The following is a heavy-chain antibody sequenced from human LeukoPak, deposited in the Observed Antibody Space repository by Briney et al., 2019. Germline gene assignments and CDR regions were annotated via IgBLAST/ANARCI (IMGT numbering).Heavy chain of an antibody. D-gene: IGHD2-2*01. J-gene: IGHJ2*01. CDR2: ISGSGGST. Sequence: GRSLRLSCAASGFTFSSYAMSWVRQAPGEGLEWVSAISGSGGSTYYADSVKGRFTISRDNSKKTLYLKMNSLRAEDTAVYYCARKEVVPAGRALLYFDLWGRGTLVTVSS. CDR1: GFTFSSYA. V-gene: IGHV3-23*01. CDR3: ARKEVVPAGRALLYFDL.